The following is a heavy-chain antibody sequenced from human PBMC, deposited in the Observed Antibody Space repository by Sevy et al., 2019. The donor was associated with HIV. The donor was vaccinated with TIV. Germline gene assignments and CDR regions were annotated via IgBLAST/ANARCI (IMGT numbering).Heavy chain of an antibody. D-gene: IGHD3-16*02. CDR3: ARDRGLSTPFDY. CDR1: GFTFNNYW. J-gene: IGHJ4*02. CDR2: ITNDGSST. V-gene: IGHV3-74*01. Sequence: GGSLRLSCAASGFTFNNYWIHWVRQAPGKGLVWVSRITNDGSSTGYAGSVEGRFTLSSDNAKNTVYLQMDSLRAEDTAMYYCARDRGLSTPFDYWGQGALVTVSS.